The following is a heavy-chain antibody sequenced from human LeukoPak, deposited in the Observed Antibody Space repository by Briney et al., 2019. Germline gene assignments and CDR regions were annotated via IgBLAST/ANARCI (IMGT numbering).Heavy chain of an antibody. Sequence: GESLKISCKGSGYSFTSYWIGWVRQMPGKGLAWMGIIYPGDSDTRYSPSFQGQVTISADKSISTAYLQWSSLKASDPAMYYCARVYYYGSGTYYMDVWGKGTTVTVSS. CDR2: IYPGDSDT. CDR3: ARVYYYGSGTYYMDV. V-gene: IGHV5-51*01. D-gene: IGHD3-10*01. J-gene: IGHJ6*03. CDR1: GYSFTSYW.